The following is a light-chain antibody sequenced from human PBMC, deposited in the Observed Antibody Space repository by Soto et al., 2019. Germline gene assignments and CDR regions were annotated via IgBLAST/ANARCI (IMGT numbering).Light chain of an antibody. Sequence: EIVLTQSPATLSLSPGERATLSCRASQSVSNYLAWYQQKPGQAPRLLIYDASNRATGIPARFSGSGSGTDFTLNISSREPEDFAVYYCRQRSNWPPLTFGGGTKVEIK. J-gene: IGKJ4*02. CDR3: RQRSNWPPLT. V-gene: IGKV3-11*01. CDR1: QSVSNY. CDR2: DAS.